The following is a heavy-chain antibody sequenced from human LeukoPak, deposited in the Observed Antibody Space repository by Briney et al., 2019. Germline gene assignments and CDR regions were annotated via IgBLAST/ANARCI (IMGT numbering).Heavy chain of an antibody. V-gene: IGHV3-21*01. CDR2: ISSSGSYI. CDR3: ARDRGSRRYNDGYSEY. CDR1: GFTVSSNY. D-gene: IGHD5-18*01. Sequence: GGSLRLSCAASGFTVSSNYMGWVRQAPGKGLEWVSSISSSGSYIYYADSVKGRFTVSRDNAKNSLYLQMKSLRAEDTAVYYCARDRGSRRYNDGYSEYWGQGTLVTVSS. J-gene: IGHJ4*02.